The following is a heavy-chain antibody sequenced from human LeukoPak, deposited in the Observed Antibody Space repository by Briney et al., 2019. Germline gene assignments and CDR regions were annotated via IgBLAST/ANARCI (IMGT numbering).Heavy chain of an antibody. D-gene: IGHD6-6*01. J-gene: IGHJ4*02. CDR2: ISSDGSTT. CDR3: MRDTGVSSSHSLDS. Sequence: GGSLRLSCAGSGVTFRYHAMHGVRQAPGEGLEHVSVISSDGSTTHYANSVKGRFTISRDNSKNTLYLQMGSLKSEDIAVYYCMRDTGVSSSHSLDSWGQGTLVTVSS. CDR1: GVTFRYHA. V-gene: IGHV3-64*01.